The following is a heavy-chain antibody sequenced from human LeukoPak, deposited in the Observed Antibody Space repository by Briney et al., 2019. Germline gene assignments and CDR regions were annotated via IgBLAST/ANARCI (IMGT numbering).Heavy chain of an antibody. J-gene: IGHJ4*02. V-gene: IGHV3-21*01. D-gene: IGHD3-22*01. Sequence: GGSLRLSCAASGFTFSSYSMNWVRQAPGKGLEWVSSISSSSSYIYYADSVKGRFTISRDNAKNSLYLQMNSLRTEDTAVYYCAVSPRSGYYGDYWGQGTLVTVSS. CDR2: ISSSSSYI. CDR3: AVSPRSGYYGDY. CDR1: GFTFSSYS.